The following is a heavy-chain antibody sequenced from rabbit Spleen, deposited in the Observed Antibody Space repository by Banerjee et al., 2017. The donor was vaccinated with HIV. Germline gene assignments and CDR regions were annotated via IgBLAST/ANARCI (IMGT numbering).Heavy chain of an antibody. CDR1: GFSFSSYW. Sequence: QQQLEESGGGLVKPEGSLTLTCTGSGFSFSSYWMSWVRQAPGKGLEWIACIYADSSTFTYYASWAKGRFTISKISSTTVTLQMTSLTAADTATYFCVRDQAGDAGYGPYYFNLWGPGTLVTVS. J-gene: IGHJ4*01. CDR3: VRDQAGDAGYGPYYFNL. D-gene: IGHD4-2*01. CDR2: IYADSSTFT. V-gene: IGHV1S45*01.